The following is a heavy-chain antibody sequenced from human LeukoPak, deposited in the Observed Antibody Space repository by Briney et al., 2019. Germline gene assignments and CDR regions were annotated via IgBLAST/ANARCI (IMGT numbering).Heavy chain of an antibody. D-gene: IGHD2-2*01. Sequence: GGSLRLSCAASGFTFSSHSMNWVRQAPGKGLEWVSSISPSGNYIYYADSLEGRFTISRDSAKNSLYLQMNSLRAEDTAVYYCARDLSSSTSCYSYWGQGTLVTVSS. CDR2: ISPSGNYI. J-gene: IGHJ4*02. CDR3: ARDLSSSTSCYSY. V-gene: IGHV3-21*01. CDR1: GFTFSSHS.